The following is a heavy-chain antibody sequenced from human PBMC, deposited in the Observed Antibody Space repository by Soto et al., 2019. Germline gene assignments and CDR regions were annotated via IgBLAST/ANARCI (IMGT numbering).Heavy chain of an antibody. CDR2: ISYDGSNK. CDR1: GFTFSSYG. CDR3: AKVPDTTHFDY. D-gene: IGHD1-1*01. Sequence: GGSLRLSCAASGFTFSSYGMHWVRQAPGKGLEWVAVISYDGSNKYYADSVKGRFTISRDNSKNTLYLQMNSLRAEDTAVYYCAKVPDTTHFDYWGQGTLVTVSS. J-gene: IGHJ4*02. V-gene: IGHV3-30*18.